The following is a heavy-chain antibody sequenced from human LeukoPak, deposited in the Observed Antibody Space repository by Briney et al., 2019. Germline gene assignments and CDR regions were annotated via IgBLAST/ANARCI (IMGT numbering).Heavy chain of an antibody. J-gene: IGHJ4*02. CDR3: ARLLRNIAAGVYYFDY. CDR1: GYSFTSYW. CDR2: IYPGDSDT. Sequence: GESLQISCQGSGYSFTSYWIGWVRQVPGKGLEWMGIIYPGDSDTRYSPSFQGQVTISADKSISTAYLQWSSLKASDSATYYCARLLRNIAAGVYYFDYWGQGTLVTVSS. V-gene: IGHV5-51*01. D-gene: IGHD6-13*01.